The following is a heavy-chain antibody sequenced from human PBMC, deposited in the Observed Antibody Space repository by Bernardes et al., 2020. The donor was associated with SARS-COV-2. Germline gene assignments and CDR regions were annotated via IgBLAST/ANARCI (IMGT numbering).Heavy chain of an antibody. V-gene: IGHV3-33*06. J-gene: IGHJ6*02. Sequence: GGSLRLSCEASGFSLSDYGMHWVRQAPGKGLEWVAGIFFDGSNEYYADSVKGRFTISRDSSKNTLYLQMNSLRADDTAVYYCAKTISPHLPPWYGMDAWGQGTTVTVSS. CDR2: IFFDGSNE. CDR1: GFSLSDYG. CDR3: AKTISPHLPPWYGMDA.